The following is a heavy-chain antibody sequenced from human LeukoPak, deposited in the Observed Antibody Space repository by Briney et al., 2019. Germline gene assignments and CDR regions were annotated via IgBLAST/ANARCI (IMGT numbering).Heavy chain of an antibody. CDR1: GFTFSTYG. J-gene: IGHJ5*02. V-gene: IGHV3-48*04. Sequence: PGGSLRLSCAASGFTFSTYGMNWVRQAPGKGLEWVSYISTSSSTIYYADSVKGRFTISRDNAKNSLYLQMNSLRAEDTAVCYCARDKLGGGSLLRGWFDPWGQGTLVTVSS. D-gene: IGHD2-15*01. CDR3: ARDKLGGGSLLRGWFDP. CDR2: ISTSSSTI.